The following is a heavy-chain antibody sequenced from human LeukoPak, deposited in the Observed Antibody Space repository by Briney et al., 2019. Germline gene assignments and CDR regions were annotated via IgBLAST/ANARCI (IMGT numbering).Heavy chain of an antibody. CDR2: IDTSGTRT. V-gene: IGHV3-74*03. Sequence: PGGSLRLSCAASGFSFSDYWMHWVRQAPGKGLVWVSRIDTSGTRTTYADSLKGRFAISRDNARNLLHLQMNSLTAEDTGVYFCARVRGGRDDWVAPWVPGTLVTVSS. J-gene: IGHJ5*02. D-gene: IGHD1-26*01. CDR1: GFSFSDYW. CDR3: ARVRGGRDDWVAP.